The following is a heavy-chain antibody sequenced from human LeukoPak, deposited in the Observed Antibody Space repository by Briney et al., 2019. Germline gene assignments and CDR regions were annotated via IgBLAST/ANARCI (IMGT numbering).Heavy chain of an antibody. CDR2: ISGYGDYT. CDR1: GFTFSSYA. V-gene: IGHV3-23*01. CDR3: AKRGIAAAASLDY. J-gene: IGHJ4*02. Sequence: GGSLRLYCAASGFTFSSYAMSWVRQAPGKGLEWVSTISGYGDYTYYADSVKGRFTISRDNSKNTLYLQMNSLRADDTAVYYCAKRGIAAAASLDYWGQGTLVSVSS. D-gene: IGHD6-13*01.